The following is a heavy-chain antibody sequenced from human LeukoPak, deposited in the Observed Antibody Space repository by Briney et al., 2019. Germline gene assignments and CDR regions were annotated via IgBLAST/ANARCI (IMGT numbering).Heavy chain of an antibody. D-gene: IGHD3-16*01. Sequence: KPSDTLSLTCTVSGDSISSSSYYWAWIRQPPGKDLEWIGIIYYGGNTYYNPSLKSRVPISVDTSKNQFSLRLTSVTAADTAVYYCARLIGRGRYIWGQGTMVSVSS. CDR2: IYYGGNT. CDR3: ARLIGRGRYI. CDR1: GDSISSSSYY. V-gene: IGHV4-39*01. J-gene: IGHJ3*02.